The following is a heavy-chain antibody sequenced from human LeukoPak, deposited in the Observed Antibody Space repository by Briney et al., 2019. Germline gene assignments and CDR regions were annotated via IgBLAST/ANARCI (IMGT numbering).Heavy chain of an antibody. Sequence: GASVKVSCKASGYTFTSYYMHWVQQAPGQGLERMGIINPSGGSTSYAQKFQGRVTMTRDTSTSTVYMELSSLRSEDTAVYYCARVPRDEGYVDYWGQGTLVTVSS. CDR3: ARVPRDEGYVDY. CDR1: GYTFTSYY. J-gene: IGHJ4*02. CDR2: INPSGGST. V-gene: IGHV1-46*01.